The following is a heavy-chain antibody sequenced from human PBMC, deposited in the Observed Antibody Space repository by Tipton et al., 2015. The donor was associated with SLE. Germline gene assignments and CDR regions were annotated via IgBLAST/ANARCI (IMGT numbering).Heavy chain of an antibody. Sequence: SLRLSCAASGFTVRSNYMSWVRQAPGKGLEWVSVIYSGGSTYYADSVKGRFTISRQNSKNMLYLQMDSLRIEDTAVYYCARDLLGSSSFWGQGTLVTVSS. CDR3: ARDLLGSSSF. CDR1: GFTVRSNY. CDR2: IYSGGST. V-gene: IGHV3-53*04. J-gene: IGHJ4*02. D-gene: IGHD6-6*01.